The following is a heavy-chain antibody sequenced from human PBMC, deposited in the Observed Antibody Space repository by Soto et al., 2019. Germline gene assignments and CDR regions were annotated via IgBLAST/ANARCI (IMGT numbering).Heavy chain of an antibody. D-gene: IGHD5-12*01. CDR3: ARDQYSGYEASAFGI. J-gene: IGHJ3*02. CDR2: ISAYNGNT. Sequence: GASVKLSCKASGYTFTSYGMSWVRQATGQGLEWMGWISAYNGNTNYAQKLQGRVTMTTDTSTSTAYMELRSLRSDDTAVYYCARDQYSGYEASAFGIWGQGTMVTVSS. V-gene: IGHV1-18*01. CDR1: GYTFTSYG.